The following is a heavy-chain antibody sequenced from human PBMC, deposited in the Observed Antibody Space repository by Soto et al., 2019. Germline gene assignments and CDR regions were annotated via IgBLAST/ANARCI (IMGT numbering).Heavy chain of an antibody. Sequence: GGSLRLSCAASGFTFSSYAMSWVRQAPGKGLEWVSAISGSGGSTYYAESVKGRFTISRDNSKNTLYLQMNSLRAEDTAVYYCAKENYYGSGSYPPNFDYWGQGTLVTVSS. D-gene: IGHD3-10*01. CDR3: AKENYYGSGSYPPNFDY. J-gene: IGHJ4*02. CDR1: GFTFSSYA. V-gene: IGHV3-23*01. CDR2: ISGSGGST.